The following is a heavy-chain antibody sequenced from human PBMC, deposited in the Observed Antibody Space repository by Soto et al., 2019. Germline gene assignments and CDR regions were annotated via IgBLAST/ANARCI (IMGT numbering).Heavy chain of an antibody. CDR1: GGSFSGYY. CDR3: ARSVTVTTLFDYYYYMDV. CDR2: INHSGST. D-gene: IGHD4-17*01. Sequence: SETLSLTCAVYGGSFSGYYWSWIRQPPGKGLEWIGEINHSGSTNYNPSLKSRVTISVDTSKNQFSLKLSSVTAADTAVYYCARSVTVTTLFDYYYYMDVWGKGTTVTVSS. V-gene: IGHV4-34*01. J-gene: IGHJ6*03.